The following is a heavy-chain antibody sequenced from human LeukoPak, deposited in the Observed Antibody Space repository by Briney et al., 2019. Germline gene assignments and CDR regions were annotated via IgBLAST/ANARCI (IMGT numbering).Heavy chain of an antibody. CDR3: ARDSRGVSSTSTVVRFWFDP. V-gene: IGHV3-30*01. CDR1: GFTFSRYE. D-gene: IGHD4-23*01. Sequence: PGGSLRLSCAASGFTFSRYEIHWVRQAPGKGLEWVAVISYDGSNKYYADSAKGRFTISRDNSKNTLYLQMNSLRAEDTAVYYCARDSRGVSSTSTVVRFWFDPWGQGTLVTVSS. J-gene: IGHJ5*02. CDR2: ISYDGSNK.